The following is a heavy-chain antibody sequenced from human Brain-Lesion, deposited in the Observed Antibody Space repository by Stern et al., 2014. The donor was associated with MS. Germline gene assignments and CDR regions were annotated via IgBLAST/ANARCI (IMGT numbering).Heavy chain of an antibody. CDR1: GYIFTGYY. D-gene: IGHD3-3*01. J-gene: IGHJ6*02. CDR2: INPNTGGT. Sequence: QLVQSGAEVKKPGASVKVSCKTSGYIFTGYYIHWVRQAPGQGLEWMAWINPNTGGTKYAQKFQGTVTMSRATAISTADVDIRSLTSDDTAVYYCARDQRGITIFGVVTDYYYLGMDVWGQGTTVTVSS. CDR3: ARDQRGITIFGVVTDYYYLGMDV. V-gene: IGHV1-2*02.